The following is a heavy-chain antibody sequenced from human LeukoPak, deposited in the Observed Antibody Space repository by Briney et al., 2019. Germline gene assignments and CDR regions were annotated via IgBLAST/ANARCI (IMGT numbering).Heavy chain of an antibody. CDR3: ANGCSSTNCYVTGTY. J-gene: IGHJ4*02. CDR1: GFTFSNHW. CDR2: LNNDGSST. D-gene: IGHD2-2*01. Sequence: GGSLRLSCVASGFTFSNHWMHWVRQAPGKGLVWVSRLNNDGSSTSYADSVKGRFTISRDNAKNTLYLQMDSLRAEDTAVYYCANGCSSTNCYVTGTYWGQGTLVTVSS. V-gene: IGHV3-74*01.